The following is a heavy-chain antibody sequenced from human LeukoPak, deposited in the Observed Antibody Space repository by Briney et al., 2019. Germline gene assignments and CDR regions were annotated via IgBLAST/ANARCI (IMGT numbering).Heavy chain of an antibody. V-gene: IGHV1-18*01. CDR1: GYTFTNYN. CDR3: ARDGYFDS. CDR2: ISAYNSNT. Sequence: GASVKVSCRASGYTFTNYNIAWVRQAPGQGLEWVGWISAYNSNTKYAQKFQGRVTMTTDPSTSTAYMELRSLRFDDTAIYYCARDGYFDSWGQGTLVTVSS. J-gene: IGHJ4*02.